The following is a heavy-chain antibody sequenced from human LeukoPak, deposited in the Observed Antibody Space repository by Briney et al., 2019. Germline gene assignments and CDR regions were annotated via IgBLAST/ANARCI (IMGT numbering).Heavy chain of an antibody. CDR1: GYSISSGYY. CDR2: IYHSGST. V-gene: IGHV4-38-2*01. CDR3: ARQSGYSSGWPFNY. J-gene: IGHJ4*02. D-gene: IGHD6-19*01. Sequence: SETLSLTCAVSGYSISSGYYWGWIRQPPGKGLEWIGSIYHSGSTYYNPSLKSRVTISVDTSKNQFSLKLSSVTAADTAVYYCARQSGYSSGWPFNYWGQETLVTVSS.